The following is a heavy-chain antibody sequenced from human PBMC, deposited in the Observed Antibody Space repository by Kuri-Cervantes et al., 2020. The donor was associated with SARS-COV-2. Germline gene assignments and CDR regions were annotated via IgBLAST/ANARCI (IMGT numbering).Heavy chain of an antibody. CDR2: ISAYNGNT. D-gene: IGHD3-22*01. J-gene: IGHJ4*02. Sequence: ASVKVSCKASGYTFTSYGISWVRQAPGQGLEWMGWISAYNGNTNYAQKLQGRVTMTTDTSTSTAYMELRSLRSDDTAVHYCARGHENYYDSSGYYLDYWGQGTLVTVSS. CDR3: ARGHENYYDSSGYYLDY. V-gene: IGHV1-18*01. CDR1: GYTFTSYG.